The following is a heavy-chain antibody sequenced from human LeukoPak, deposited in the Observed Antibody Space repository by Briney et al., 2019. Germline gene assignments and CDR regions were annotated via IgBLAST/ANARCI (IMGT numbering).Heavy chain of an antibody. D-gene: IGHD4-23*01. V-gene: IGHV1-24*01. CDR2: FDPEDGET. CDR3: ATRGITVVNPHRTFDY. CDR1: GYTLTELS. Sequence: ASVKVSCKVFGYTLTELSMHWVRQAPGKGLEWMGGFDPEDGETIYAQKFQGRVTMTEDTSTDTAYMELSSLRSEDTAVYYCATRGITVVNPHRTFDYWGQGTLVTVSS. J-gene: IGHJ4*02.